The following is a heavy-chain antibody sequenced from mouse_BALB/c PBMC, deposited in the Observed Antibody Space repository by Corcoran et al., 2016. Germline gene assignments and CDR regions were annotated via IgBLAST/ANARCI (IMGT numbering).Heavy chain of an antibody. Sequence: QVQLQQSGAELMKPGASVKISCKATGYTFSSYWIEWVKQRPGHGLEWIGEILTGSGSTNYNEKFKGKATFTADTSSNTAYMQLSSLTSEDSAVYYCARLVTTAMYAMDYGGQGTSATVSS. CDR1: GYTFSSYW. CDR3: ARLVTTAMYAMDY. D-gene: IGHD1-2*01. J-gene: IGHJ4*01. CDR2: ILTGSGST. V-gene: IGHV1-9*01.